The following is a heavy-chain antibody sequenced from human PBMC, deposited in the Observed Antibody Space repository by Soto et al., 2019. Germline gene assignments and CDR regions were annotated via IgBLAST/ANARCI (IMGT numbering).Heavy chain of an antibody. V-gene: IGHV3-30-3*01. J-gene: IGHJ5*02. CDR2: ISYDGSNK. D-gene: IGHD1-7*01. CDR1: GFTFSSYA. Sequence: VGSLRLSCAASGFTFSSYAMHWVRQAPGKGLEWVAVISYDGSNKYYADSVKGRFTISRDNSKNTLYLQMNSLRAEDTAVYYCARGITGTTRLSCWFDPWGQGTLVTVSS. CDR3: ARGITGTTRLSCWFDP.